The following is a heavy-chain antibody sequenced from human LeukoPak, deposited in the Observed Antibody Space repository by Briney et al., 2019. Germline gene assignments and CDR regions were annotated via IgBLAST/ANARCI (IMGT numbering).Heavy chain of an antibody. CDR3: ARVHGSGYNIYNWFDP. CDR2: IYHSGST. J-gene: IGHJ5*02. V-gene: IGHV4-38-2*02. D-gene: IGHD5-12*01. Sequence: SETLSLTCTVSGYSISSGYYWGWIRQPPGKGLEWIGSIYHSGSTYYYPSLKSRVTISVDTSKNQFSLKLSSVTAADTAVYYCARVHGSGYNIYNWFDPWGQGTLVTVSS. CDR1: GYSISSGYY.